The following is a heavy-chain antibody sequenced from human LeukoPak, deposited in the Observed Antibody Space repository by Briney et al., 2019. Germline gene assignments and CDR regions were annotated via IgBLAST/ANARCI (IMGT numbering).Heavy chain of an antibody. Sequence: PGGSLRLSCAASGFTFSSYGMHWVRQAPGKGLEWVAVISYDGSTKYYADSVKGRFTISRDNSKNTLYLQMNSLRPEDTAVYYCARDLSYYYASDYWGQGTLVTVSS. CDR3: ARDLSYYYASDY. V-gene: IGHV3-30*03. J-gene: IGHJ4*02. CDR1: GFTFSSYG. CDR2: ISYDGSTK. D-gene: IGHD3-10*01.